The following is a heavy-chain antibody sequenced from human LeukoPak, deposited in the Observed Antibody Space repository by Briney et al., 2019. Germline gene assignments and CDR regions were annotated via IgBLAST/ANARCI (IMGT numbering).Heavy chain of an antibody. CDR1: GFTFSSFA. CDR3: AKRTSGSSWYSSDS. CDR2: MSGDATST. Sequence: GGSLRLSCAASGFTFSSFAMNWVRQAPGKGLEWVSTMSGDATSTYYADSVKGRFTISRDNSKTTLFLQMNSLRAEDTAVYYCAKRTSGSSWYSSDSWGQGTLVTVSA. J-gene: IGHJ4*02. V-gene: IGHV3-23*01. D-gene: IGHD6-13*01.